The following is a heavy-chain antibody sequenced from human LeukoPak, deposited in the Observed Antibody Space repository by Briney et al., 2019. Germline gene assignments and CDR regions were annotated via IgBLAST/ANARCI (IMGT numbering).Heavy chain of an antibody. J-gene: IGHJ4*02. V-gene: IGHV3-74*01. D-gene: IGHD2-2*03. CDR3: ARDGYLAPVIAFLDY. CDR2: LKGDGSRA. Sequence: GGSLRLSCAASGFTFSSYWMHWARQSPGKGLEWLGYLKGDGSRANYADSVRGRFTISRDNATNTVYLQLNSLRAEDTAVYYCARDGYLAPVIAFLDYWGQGTPVTVSS. CDR1: GFTFSSYW.